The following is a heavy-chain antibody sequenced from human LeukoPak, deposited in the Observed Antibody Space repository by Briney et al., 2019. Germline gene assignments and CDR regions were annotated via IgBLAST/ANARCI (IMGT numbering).Heavy chain of an antibody. J-gene: IGHJ4*02. CDR2: IHYSGNT. CDR1: GGSTSSSNYY. V-gene: IGHV4-39*01. CDR3: ARLGAGPTYYDFWSGYSSFYFDY. D-gene: IGHD3-3*01. Sequence: SETLSLTCTVSGGSTSSSNYYWGWIRQPPGKGLEWIGGIHYSGNTYYNPSLKSRVAISIDTSKNQFSLKLSSVTAADTAVYYCARLGAGPTYYDFWSGYSSFYFDYWGPGNPGHRLL.